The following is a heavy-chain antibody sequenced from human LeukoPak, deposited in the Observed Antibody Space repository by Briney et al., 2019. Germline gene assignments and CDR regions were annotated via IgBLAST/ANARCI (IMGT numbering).Heavy chain of an antibody. V-gene: IGHV3-9*01. D-gene: IGHD2-15*01. Sequence: PGGSLRLSCAAAEFKFDDYAMHWVRQGPGKGLEWVSGSSWSSGHMEYADSVKGRFTISRDNARNSLYLQMDGLRREDTALYYCVRSVVVVAATPTHFDLWGRGTQVIVSS. CDR3: VRSVVVVAATPTHFDL. J-gene: IGHJ2*01. CDR1: EFKFDDYA. CDR2: SSWSSGHM.